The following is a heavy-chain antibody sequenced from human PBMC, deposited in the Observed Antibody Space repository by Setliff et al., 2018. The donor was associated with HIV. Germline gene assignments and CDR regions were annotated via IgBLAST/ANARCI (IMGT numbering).Heavy chain of an antibody. J-gene: IGHJ4*01. D-gene: IGHD3-3*01. CDR3: APGEGVASTYYHD. CDR2: IYSTGST. CDR1: GPSINIHY. Sequence: SETLSLTCTVSGPSINIHYWSWIRQSPGKGFEWIGYIYSTGSTNYNPSLQSRVTISMVASRNQFSLHLASGTTADTAVYFCAPGEGVASTYYHDWGQGTQVTVSS. V-gene: IGHV4-59*11.